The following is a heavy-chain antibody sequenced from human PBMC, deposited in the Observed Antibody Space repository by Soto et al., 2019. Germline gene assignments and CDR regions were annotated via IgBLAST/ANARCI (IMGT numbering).Heavy chain of an antibody. CDR3: ARGPTDYYDNSANYFLDY. Sequence: VASVKVSGKASGYTFITYGVSWVRQAPGQGLDWLGWISTYNGNTRYAERLQGRVTMTTDTTTNTAYMELRNLRSDDTAVYYCARGPTDYYDNSANYFLDYWGQGTLVTVSS. J-gene: IGHJ4*02. CDR1: GYTFITYG. CDR2: ISTYNGNT. D-gene: IGHD3-22*01. V-gene: IGHV1-18*01.